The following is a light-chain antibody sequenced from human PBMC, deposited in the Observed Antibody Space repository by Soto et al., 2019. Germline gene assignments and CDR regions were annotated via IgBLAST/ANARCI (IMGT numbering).Light chain of an antibody. CDR1: SGHSSYV. J-gene: IGLJ2*01. V-gene: IGLV4-69*01. CDR3: QTWGTGNVV. Sequence: QLVLTQSPSASASLGASVKLTCTLSSGHSSYVIAWHQQQPEKGPRYLMKLNSDDSHSKGDGIPDRFSGSSSGAERYLTISSLQSEDEADYYCQTWGTGNVVFGGGTKLTVL. CDR2: LNSDDSH.